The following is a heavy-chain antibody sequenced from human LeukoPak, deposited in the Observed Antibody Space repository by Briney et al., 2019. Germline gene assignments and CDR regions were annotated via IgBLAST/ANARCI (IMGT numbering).Heavy chain of an antibody. D-gene: IGHD3-16*02. CDR1: GFTFDDYA. CDR2: ISWNSGSI. CDR3: ASMISLTFLDY. Sequence: PGGSLRLSCAASGFTFDDYAMHWVRHAPGKGLEWVSHISWNSGSITYADSVKGRFTISRDNSKNTLYLQMNSLRAEDTAVYYCASMISLTFLDYWGQGTLVTVSS. V-gene: IGHV3-9*01. J-gene: IGHJ4*02.